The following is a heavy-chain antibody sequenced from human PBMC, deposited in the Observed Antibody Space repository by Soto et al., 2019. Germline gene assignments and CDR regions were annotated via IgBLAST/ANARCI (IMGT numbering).Heavy chain of an antibody. CDR2: ISSSGSTK. CDR3: ARESEDLTSNFDY. Sequence: WGSLRLSCAGSGYTFSDFNMNWVRQAPGMGLEWVSYISSSGSTKYYGDSMKGRFTISRDNAKNSLYLEMNSLRAEDTAVYYCARESEDLTSNFDYWGQGTLVTVSS. CDR1: GYTFSDFN. V-gene: IGHV3-48*04. J-gene: IGHJ4*02.